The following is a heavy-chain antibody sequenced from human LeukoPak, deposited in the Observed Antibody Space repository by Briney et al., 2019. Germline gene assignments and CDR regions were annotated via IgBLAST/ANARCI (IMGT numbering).Heavy chain of an antibody. D-gene: IGHD2-15*01. CDR2: INPNSGGT. J-gene: IGHJ4*02. Sequence: ASVKVSCKASGYTFTGYYMHWVRQAPGQGLEWMGWINPNSGGTNYAQKLQGRVTMTTDTSTSTAYMELRSLRSDDTAVYYCARGAPIVVVVAATPSDYWGQGTLVTVSS. CDR1: GYTFTGYY. V-gene: IGHV1-2*02. CDR3: ARGAPIVVVVAATPSDY.